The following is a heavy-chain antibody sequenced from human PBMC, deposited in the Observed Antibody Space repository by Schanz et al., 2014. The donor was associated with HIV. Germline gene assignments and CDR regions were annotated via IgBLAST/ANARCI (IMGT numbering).Heavy chain of an antibody. D-gene: IGHD2-15*01. Sequence: QVQLVQSGAEVTEPGASVKVSCEASGYTFSDYDINWVRQAPGQGLEWMGMINPSSGSTSYAQKFQGRVTMTRDTSTSTVYMDLSSLRSEDTAVYYCARASGYCSGGSCYPDGGMDVWGQGTTVTVSS. CDR1: GYTFSDYD. CDR3: ARASGYCSGGSCYPDGGMDV. V-gene: IGHV1-46*01. J-gene: IGHJ6*02. CDR2: INPSSGST.